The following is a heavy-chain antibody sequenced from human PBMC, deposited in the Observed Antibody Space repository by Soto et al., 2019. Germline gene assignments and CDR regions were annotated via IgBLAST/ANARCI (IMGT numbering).Heavy chain of an antibody. D-gene: IGHD2-15*01. CDR1: GGTFSSYA. V-gene: IGHV1-69*13. J-gene: IGHJ6*02. CDR2: IIPIFGTA. CDR3: ARGAFLRDIVVVVAATPYYYYYYVMDV. Sequence: SVKVSCKASGGTFSSYAISWVRQAPGQGLEWMGGIIPIFGTANYAQKFQGRVTITADESTSTAYMELSSLRSEETAVYYCARGAFLRDIVVVVAATPYYYYYYVMDVWG.